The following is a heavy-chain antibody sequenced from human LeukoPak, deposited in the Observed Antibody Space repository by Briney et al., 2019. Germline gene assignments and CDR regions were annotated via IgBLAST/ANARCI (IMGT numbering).Heavy chain of an antibody. D-gene: IGHD2-21*02. V-gene: IGHV3-30*02. J-gene: IGHJ6*03. CDR2: IRYDGSNK. CDR3: AKAISYCGGDWSCYFYYMDV. CDR1: GFTFSSYG. Sequence: PGGSLRLSCAASGFTFSSYGMHWVRQAPGKGLEWVAFIRYDGSNKYYGDSVKGRFTISRDNSKNTLYLQMNSLRAEDTAVYYCAKAISYCGGDWSCYFYYMDVWGKGTTVTISS.